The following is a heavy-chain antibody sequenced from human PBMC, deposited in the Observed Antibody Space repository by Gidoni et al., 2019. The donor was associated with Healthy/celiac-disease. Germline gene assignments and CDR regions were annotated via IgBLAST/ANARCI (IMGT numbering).Heavy chain of an antibody. CDR2: IYYSGST. J-gene: IGHJ3*02. CDR1: GGSISSGDYY. Sequence: QVQLQESGPGLVKPSQTLSLTCTVSGGSISSGDYYWSWIRQPPGKGLEWIGYIYYSGSTYYNPSLKSRVTISVDTSKNQFSLKLSSVTAADTAVYYCARGSYCSGGSCYSVPAFDIWGQGTMVTVSS. CDR3: ARGSYCSGGSCYSVPAFDI. V-gene: IGHV4-30-4*01. D-gene: IGHD2-15*01.